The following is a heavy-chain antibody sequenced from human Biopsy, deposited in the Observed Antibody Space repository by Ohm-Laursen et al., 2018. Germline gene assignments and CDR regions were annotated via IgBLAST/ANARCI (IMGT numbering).Heavy chain of an antibody. CDR1: GFSLSARGMC. D-gene: IGHD6-13*01. Sequence: TQTLTLTCSFSGFSLSARGMCVSWIRQAPGKALEWLARGDWDDYKDYSASLQTKLSISKDTSNDQVVLTVNNVDPADTATYYCARTPILIVSAGLVYRHRRHLQGMDVWGQGIAVTVS. J-gene: IGHJ6*02. CDR2: GDWDDYK. V-gene: IGHV2-70*11. CDR3: ARTPILIVSAGLVYRHRRHLQGMDV.